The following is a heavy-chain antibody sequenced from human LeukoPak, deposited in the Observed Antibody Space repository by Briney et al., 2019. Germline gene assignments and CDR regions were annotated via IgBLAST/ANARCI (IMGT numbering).Heavy chain of an antibody. CDR1: GVTFSRYI. Sequence: PGGSLRLSGAASGVTFSRYIMNWVRQAPGKGLEWVSSISSSSSYIHYADSVKGRFTISRDNAKNSLYLQMNSLRAEDTAVYYCARDQAANGWFDPWGQGTLVTVSS. D-gene: IGHD2-15*01. CDR2: ISSSSSYI. J-gene: IGHJ5*02. V-gene: IGHV3-21*01. CDR3: ARDQAANGWFDP.